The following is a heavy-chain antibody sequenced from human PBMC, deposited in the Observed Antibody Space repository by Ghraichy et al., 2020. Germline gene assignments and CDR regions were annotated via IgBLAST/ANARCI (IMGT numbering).Heavy chain of an antibody. D-gene: IGHD1-26*01. J-gene: IGHJ4*02. CDR3: ARGRLWELLGEIYFDY. V-gene: IGHV3-11*01. Sequence: GGSLRLSCAASGFTFSDYYMSWIRQAPGKGLEWVSYIISIGSTIYYADSVKGRFTISRDNAKNSLYLQMNSLRAEDTAVYYCARGRLWELLGEIYFDYWGQGTLVTVSS. CDR2: IISIGSTI. CDR1: GFTFSDYY.